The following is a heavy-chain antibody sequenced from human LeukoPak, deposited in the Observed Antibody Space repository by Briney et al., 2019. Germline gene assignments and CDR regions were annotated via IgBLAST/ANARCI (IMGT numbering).Heavy chain of an antibody. V-gene: IGHV4-34*01. CDR1: GGPLSGYY. CDR3: ARGSGLQRKYYFDF. D-gene: IGHD2-21*01. J-gene: IGHJ4*02. Sequence: SETLSLTCAVYGGPLSGYYWRWIPPPPEEGLEWMWDINHSGSTSYNPTLKTQITISVYTSKNQFPLNLSSVSAADAAIYFYARGSGLQRKYYFDFWGQGTLVTVSS. CDR2: INHSGST.